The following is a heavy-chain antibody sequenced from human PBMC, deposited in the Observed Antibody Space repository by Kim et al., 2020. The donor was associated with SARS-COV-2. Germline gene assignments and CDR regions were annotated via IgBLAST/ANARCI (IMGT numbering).Heavy chain of an antibody. V-gene: IGHV3-49*04. Sequence: GGSLRLSCTASGFTFGDYAMSWVRQAPGKGLEWVGLIRSKSYGGTTEYAASVKGRFAISRDNSKSIAYLQMNSLNTEDTGVYYCTSDRHSSDWLGNRGDLDDWGQGTRVTVSS. CDR3: TSDRHSSDWLGNRGDLDD. CDR2: IRSKSYGGTT. J-gene: IGHJ4*02. CDR1: GFTFGDYA. D-gene: IGHD6-13*01.